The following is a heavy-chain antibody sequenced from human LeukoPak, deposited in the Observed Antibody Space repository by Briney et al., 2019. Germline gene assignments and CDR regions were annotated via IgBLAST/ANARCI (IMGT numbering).Heavy chain of an antibody. CDR1: GYTFTGYY. Sequence: ASVKVSCKASGYTFTGYYMHWVRQAPGQGLEWMGWINPNSGNTGYAQKFQGRVTMTRNTSISTAYMELSSLRSEDTAVYYCARGTRSASSGYYYYMDVWGKGTTVTVSS. CDR2: INPNSGNT. D-gene: IGHD3-10*01. V-gene: IGHV1-8*02. CDR3: ARGTRSASSGYYYYMDV. J-gene: IGHJ6*03.